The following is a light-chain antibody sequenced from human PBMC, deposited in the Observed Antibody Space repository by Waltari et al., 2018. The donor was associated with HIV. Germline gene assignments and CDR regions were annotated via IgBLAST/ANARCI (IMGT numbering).Light chain of an antibody. Sequence: QSVLTQPPSVSGAPGQRVTISCTGGGSNIGADYAVHRYQQLPGAAPKLLIYAETNRPSGVPDRFSGSKSGTSASLAITGLQAEDEAHYYCQSYDNSLSGWVFGGGTKLTVL. J-gene: IGLJ3*02. CDR3: QSYDNSLSGWV. CDR1: GSNIGADYA. V-gene: IGLV1-40*01. CDR2: AET.